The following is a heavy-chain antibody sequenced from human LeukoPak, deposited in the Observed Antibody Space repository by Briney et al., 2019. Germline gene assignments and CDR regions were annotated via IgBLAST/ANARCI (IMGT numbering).Heavy chain of an antibody. V-gene: IGHV3-9*01. CDR2: ISWNSGSI. Sequence: SLRLSCAASGFTFDDYAMHWVRQAPGKGLEWVSGISWNSGSIGYADSVKGRFTISRDNAKNSLYLQMNSLRAEDTALYYCAKDGRIAAAGYYFDYWGQGTLVTVSS. D-gene: IGHD6-13*01. CDR1: GFTFDDYA. J-gene: IGHJ4*02. CDR3: AKDGRIAAAGYYFDY.